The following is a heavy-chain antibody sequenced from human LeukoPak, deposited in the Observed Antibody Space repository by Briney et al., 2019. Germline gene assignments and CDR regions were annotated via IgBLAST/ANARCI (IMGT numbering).Heavy chain of an antibody. V-gene: IGHV1-46*01. CDR2: INPSGGST. J-gene: IGHJ3*02. CDR3: ARVRDGYNDAYDI. CDR1: GYIFTSYF. D-gene: IGHD5-24*01. Sequence: GPVKVSFKASGYIFTSYFMHWVRPAPGQGLEWMGLINPSGGSTRYSQKFQGRVTMTRDMSTSTVYMELSSLKSEDTAVYYCARVRDGYNDAYDIWGQGTMVIVSS.